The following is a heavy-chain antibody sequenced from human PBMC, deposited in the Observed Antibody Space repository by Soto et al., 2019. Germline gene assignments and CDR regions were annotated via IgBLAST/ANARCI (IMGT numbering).Heavy chain of an antibody. Sequence: PXXSLRLSFAASGFTFSNYWMSWVRQAPGKGLEWVAVISYDGSLKYYVDSVNGRFTISRDNSKSTLDLQTDSLRTEDKAVYYCAKDDGVGGTKGVPWFDPWGQGTLVTVSS. CDR1: GFTFSNYW. CDR3: AKDDGVGGTKGVPWFDP. V-gene: IGHV3-30*18. J-gene: IGHJ5*02. CDR2: ISYDGSLK. D-gene: IGHD1-7*01.